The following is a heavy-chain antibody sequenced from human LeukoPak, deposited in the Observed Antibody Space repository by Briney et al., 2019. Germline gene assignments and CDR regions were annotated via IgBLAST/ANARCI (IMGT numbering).Heavy chain of an antibody. J-gene: IGHJ4*02. CDR1: GFTFSTYW. CDR2: IKQDGSEK. CDR3: ARDRSGSYRSFNY. Sequence: GGTLTLTCAASGFTFSTYWMSWVRQAPGKGLEWVANIKQDGSEKYYVDSVKGRFTISRDNAKHSLYLQMNSLRAEDTAVYYCARDRSGSYRSFNYWGQGTLVTVSS. V-gene: IGHV3-7*01. D-gene: IGHD1-26*01.